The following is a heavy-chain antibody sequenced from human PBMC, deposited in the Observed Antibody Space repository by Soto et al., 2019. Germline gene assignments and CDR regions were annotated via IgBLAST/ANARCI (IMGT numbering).Heavy chain of an antibody. CDR3: AKDQKGQSGYSYGTAYFDY. CDR1: GFTFSSYA. CDR2: ISGSGGST. V-gene: IGHV3-23*01. Sequence: GGSLRLSCAASGFTFSSYAMSWVRQAPGKGLEWVSAISGSGGSTYYADSVKGRFTISRDNSKNTLYLQMNSLRAEDTAVYYCAKDQKGQSGYSYGTAYFDYWGQGTLVTVSS. D-gene: IGHD5-18*01. J-gene: IGHJ4*02.